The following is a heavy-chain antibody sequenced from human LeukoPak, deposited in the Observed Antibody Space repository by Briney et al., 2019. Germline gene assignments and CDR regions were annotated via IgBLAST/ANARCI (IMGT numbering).Heavy chain of an antibody. Sequence: PGGSLRLSCAASGFTFSTFWMTWVRQAPGKGLEWVANINPTGTETYYLDPVKGRFTISRDNAKNLLFLQMNTLRAEDTAVYYCGGFGYEAGVDLWGQGTLVTVSS. V-gene: IGHV3-7*01. CDR2: INPTGTET. CDR3: GGFGYEAGVDL. CDR1: GFTFSTFW. D-gene: IGHD5-18*01. J-gene: IGHJ4*02.